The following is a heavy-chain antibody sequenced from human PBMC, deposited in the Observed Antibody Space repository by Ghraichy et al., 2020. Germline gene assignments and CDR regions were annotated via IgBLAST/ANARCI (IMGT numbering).Heavy chain of an antibody. Sequence: GGSLRLSCAASGFTFSGSAMHWVRQASGKGLEWVGRIRSKANSYATAYAASVKGRFTISRDDSKNTAYLQMNSLKTEDTAVYYCTRPGYSSSSADYWGQGTLVTVSS. V-gene: IGHV3-73*01. D-gene: IGHD6-6*01. CDR1: GFTFSGSA. CDR3: TRPGYSSSSADY. J-gene: IGHJ4*02. CDR2: IRSKANSYAT.